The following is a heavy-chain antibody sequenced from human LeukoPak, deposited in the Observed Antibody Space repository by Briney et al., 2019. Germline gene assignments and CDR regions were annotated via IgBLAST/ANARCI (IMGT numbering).Heavy chain of an antibody. CDR2: IYYSGST. CDR3: ARHPGFVQERYSSFSFVY. V-gene: IGHV4-39*01. CDR1: GGSISSSSYY. J-gene: IGHJ4*02. Sequence: PSETLSLTCTVSGGSISSSSYYWGWIRQPPGKGLEWIGSIYYSGSTYYNPSLKSRVTISVDTSKNQFSLKLSSVTAADTAVYYCARHPGFVQERYSSFSFVYWGQGTLVTVSS. D-gene: IGHD6-13*01.